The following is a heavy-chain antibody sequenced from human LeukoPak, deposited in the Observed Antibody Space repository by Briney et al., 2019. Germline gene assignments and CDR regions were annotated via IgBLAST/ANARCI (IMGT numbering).Heavy chain of an antibody. CDR3: ARVLGVAGDGMDV. J-gene: IGHJ6*02. CDR1: GFTFSTYS. CDR2: ISSDTSTI. Sequence: GGSLRLSCAASGFTFSTYSMNWVRQAPGKGLEWVSYISSDTSTICYADSVKGRFTISRDNAKNSLYLQMNSLRDEDTAVYYCARVLGVAGDGMDVWGQGTTVTVSS. D-gene: IGHD3-16*01. V-gene: IGHV3-48*02.